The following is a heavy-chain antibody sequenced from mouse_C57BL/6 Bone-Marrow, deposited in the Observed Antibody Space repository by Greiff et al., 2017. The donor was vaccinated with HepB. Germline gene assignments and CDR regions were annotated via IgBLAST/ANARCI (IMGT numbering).Heavy chain of an antibody. D-gene: IGHD3-1*01. CDR2: ILPGSGST. V-gene: IGHV1-9*01. J-gene: IGHJ1*03. CDR3: ARSSGRGYFDV. Sequence: VQLQQSGAELMKPGASVKLSCKATGYTFTGYWIEWVKQRPGHGLEWIGEILPGSGSTNYNAKFKGKATFTADTSSNTAYMQLSSLTTEDSAIYYCARSSGRGYFDVWGTGTTVTVSS. CDR1: GYTFTGYW.